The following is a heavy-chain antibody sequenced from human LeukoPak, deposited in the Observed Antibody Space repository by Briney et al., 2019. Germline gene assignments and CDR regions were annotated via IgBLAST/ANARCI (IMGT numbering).Heavy chain of an antibody. D-gene: IGHD3-10*01. J-gene: IGHJ4*02. Sequence: SVRVSCKTSGGSFNSNAINWVRQAPRQGLEWMGRIHPFFGTATFAQQSQGRVTITTDESTSTAYMELSSLRSEDTAVYYCASDRGSPMYYFDCWGQGTLVTVSS. CDR2: IHPFFGTA. CDR1: GGSFNSNA. V-gene: IGHV1-69*05. CDR3: ASDRGSPMYYFDC.